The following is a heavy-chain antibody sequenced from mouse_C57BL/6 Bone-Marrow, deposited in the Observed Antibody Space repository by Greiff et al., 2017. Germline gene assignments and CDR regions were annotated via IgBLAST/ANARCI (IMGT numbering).Heavy chain of an antibody. V-gene: IGHV3-6*01. D-gene: IGHD2-5*01. CDR3: ASYYSNYYYALDC. CDR2: ISYNGGN. CDR1: GYSITSGYY. J-gene: IGHJ4*01. Sequence: EVQLQQSGPGLVKPSPSLSLTCSVTGYSITSGYYWNWMRQCPRNQLEWMGYISYNGGNNYNPTLKNRITITCDTSKNPFFLKLNSVTTEDTATYYWASYYSNYYYALDCWGQGTSVTVS.